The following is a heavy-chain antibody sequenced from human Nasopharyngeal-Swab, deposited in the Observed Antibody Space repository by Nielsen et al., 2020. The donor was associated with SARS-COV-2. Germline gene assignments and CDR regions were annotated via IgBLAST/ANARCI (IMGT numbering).Heavy chain of an antibody. Sequence: GESLKISCAASGFTFTDYVMNWVRQAPGKGLEWVSPISTTSDYIYYADSVKGRFTISRDNARNSLHLQMHSLRAEDTAVYYCVRDGYFDWSFGYWGQGTLVTVSS. CDR3: VRDGYFDWSFGY. CDR1: GFTFTDYV. D-gene: IGHD3-9*01. CDR2: ISTTSDYI. V-gene: IGHV3-21*01. J-gene: IGHJ4*02.